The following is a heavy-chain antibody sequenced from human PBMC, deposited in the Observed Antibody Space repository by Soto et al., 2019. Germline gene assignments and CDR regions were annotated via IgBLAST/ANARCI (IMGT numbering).Heavy chain of an antibody. CDR3: ARGLAAAGSKGYYYGMDV. CDR2: INHSGST. D-gene: IGHD6-13*01. Sequence: ETLSLTCAVYGGSFSGYYWSWIRQPPGKVLEWIGEINHSGSTNYNPSLKSRVTISVDTSKNQFSLKLSSVTAADTAVYYCARGLAAAGSKGYYYGMDVWGQGTTVTVSS. CDR1: GGSFSGYY. J-gene: IGHJ6*02. V-gene: IGHV4-34*01.